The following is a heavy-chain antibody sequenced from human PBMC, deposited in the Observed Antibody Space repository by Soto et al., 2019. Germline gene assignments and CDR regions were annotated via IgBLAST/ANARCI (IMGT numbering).Heavy chain of an antibody. CDR3: AIWFWSGGPWYIWFDP. CDR1: GGTFSSYA. Sequence: SVKVSCKASGGTFSSYAISWVRQAPGQGLEWMGGIIPIFGTANYAQKFQGRVTITADESTSTAYMELSSLRSEDTAVYYCAIWFWSGGPWYIWFDPWGQGTLVTVSS. V-gene: IGHV1-69*13. J-gene: IGHJ5*02. CDR2: IIPIFGTA. D-gene: IGHD3-3*01.